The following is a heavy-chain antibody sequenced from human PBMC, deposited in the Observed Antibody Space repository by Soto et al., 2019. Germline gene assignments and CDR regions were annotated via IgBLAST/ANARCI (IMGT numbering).Heavy chain of an antibody. J-gene: IGHJ6*02. D-gene: IGHD4-17*01. CDR2: IIPIFGTA. V-gene: IGHV1-69*06. CDR1: GGTFSSYA. Sequence: SVKVSCKASGGTFSSYAISWVRQAPGQGLEWMGGIIPIFGTANYAQKFQGRVTITADKSTSTAYMELSSLRSEDTAVYYCARVRLGVDYGRPYGMDVWGQGTTVTVSS. CDR3: ARVRLGVDYGRPYGMDV.